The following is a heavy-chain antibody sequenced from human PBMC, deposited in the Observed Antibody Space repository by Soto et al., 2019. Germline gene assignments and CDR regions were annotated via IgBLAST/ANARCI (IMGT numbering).Heavy chain of an antibody. D-gene: IGHD3-3*01. CDR1: GYTFTGYY. CDR2: INPNSGGT. Sequence: ASVKVSCKASGYTFTGYYMHWVRQAPGQGXEWMGWINPNSGGTNYAQKFQGRVTMTRDTSISTAYMELSRLRSDDTAVYYCARARALRFLEWPTAGSFSGMDVWGQGTTVTVSS. CDR3: ARARALRFLEWPTAGSFSGMDV. V-gene: IGHV1-2*02. J-gene: IGHJ6*02.